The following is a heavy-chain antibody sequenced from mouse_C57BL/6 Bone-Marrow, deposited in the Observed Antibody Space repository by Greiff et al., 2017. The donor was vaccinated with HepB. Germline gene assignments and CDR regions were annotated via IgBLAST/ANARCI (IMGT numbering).Heavy chain of an antibody. J-gene: IGHJ2*01. V-gene: IGHV5-4*01. Sequence: DVKLVESGGGLVKPGGSLKLSCAASGFTFSSYAMSWVRQTPEKRLEWVATISDGGSYTYYPDNVKGRFTISRDNAKNNLYLQMSHLKSEDTAMYYCAREGIFPYFDYWGQGTTLTVSS. CDR3: AREGIFPYFDY. CDR1: GFTFSSYA. CDR2: ISDGGSYT.